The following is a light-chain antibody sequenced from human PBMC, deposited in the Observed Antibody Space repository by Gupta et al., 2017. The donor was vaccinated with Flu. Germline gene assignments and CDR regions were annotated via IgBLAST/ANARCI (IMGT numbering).Light chain of an antibody. J-gene: IGLJ1*01. CDR2: SNN. CDR1: SSNIGSNT. V-gene: IGLV1-44*01. CDR3: AAWDDSLNGRGV. Sequence: QSVLTQPPSASGTPGQRVTLSCSGSSSNIGSNTVNWYQQLPGTAPKLLIYSNNQRPSGVPDRFSGSKSGTSASLAISGLQSEDEADYYCAAWDDSLNGRGVFGTGTKVTVL.